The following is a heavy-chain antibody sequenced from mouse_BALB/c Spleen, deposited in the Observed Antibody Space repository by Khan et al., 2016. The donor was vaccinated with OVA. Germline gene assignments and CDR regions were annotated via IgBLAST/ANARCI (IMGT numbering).Heavy chain of an antibody. D-gene: IGHD3-3*01. CDR1: GYTFPSYT. J-gene: IGHJ3*01. CDR3: VRDGGCQKNDSWFAY. Sequence: VQLQQSGAELARPGASVKMSCKASGYTFPSYTIHWIKKRPGQGLEWIGYINPSNGYTNYNQKFKDHATLTTDKSSTTAYLQMSSLNSDDSAAYNSVRDGGCQKNDSWFAYWGQGTLVTVS. CDR2: INPSNGYT. V-gene: IGHV1-4*01.